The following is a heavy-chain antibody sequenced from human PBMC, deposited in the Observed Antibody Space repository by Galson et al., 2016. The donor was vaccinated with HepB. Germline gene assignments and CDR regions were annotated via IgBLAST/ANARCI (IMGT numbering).Heavy chain of an antibody. CDR1: GFTFSGYG. D-gene: IGHD2/OR15-2a*01. Sequence: SLRLSCAASGFTFSGYGMHWVRQAPGKGLEWVAADSMDGRRKFYADSVKGRFTISRDNSNNMLFLQMGSLRPDDTAVYYCAKRHEYCPPVGCSVDYWGQGTLVSVSS. CDR3: AKRHEYCPPVGCSVDY. J-gene: IGHJ4*02. V-gene: IGHV3-30*18. CDR2: DSMDGRRK.